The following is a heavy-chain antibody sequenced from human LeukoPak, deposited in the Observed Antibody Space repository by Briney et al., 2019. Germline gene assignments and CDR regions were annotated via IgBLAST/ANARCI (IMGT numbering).Heavy chain of an antibody. CDR3: ARGRYSSSRRLDY. Sequence: SETLSLTCAVYGGSFSGYYWSWIRQPPGKGLEWIGEINHSGSTNYNPSLKSRVTISVDTSKNQFSLKLSSVTAADTAVYYCARGRYSSSRRLDYWGQGTLVTVSS. CDR1: GGSFSGYY. J-gene: IGHJ4*02. D-gene: IGHD6-13*01. CDR2: INHSGST. V-gene: IGHV4-34*01.